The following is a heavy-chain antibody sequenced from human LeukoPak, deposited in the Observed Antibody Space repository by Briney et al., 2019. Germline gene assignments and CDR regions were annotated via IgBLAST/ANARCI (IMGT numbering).Heavy chain of an antibody. CDR3: AKDFFGDDAFDI. V-gene: IGHV3-30*18. CDR2: ISYDGTKK. CDR1: GFTFSSFG. D-gene: IGHD3-10*01. Sequence: GGSLRLSCAASGFTFSSFGMHWVRQAPGKGLEWVAVISYDGTKKYYADSVKGRFTISRDNSKNTLSLQMNSLRVEDTALYYCAKDFFGDDAFDIWGQGTMVTVSS. J-gene: IGHJ3*02.